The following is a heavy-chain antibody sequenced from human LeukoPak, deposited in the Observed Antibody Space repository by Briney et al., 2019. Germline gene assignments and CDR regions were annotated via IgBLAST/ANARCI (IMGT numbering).Heavy chain of an antibody. D-gene: IGHD3-9*01. CDR2: IYYSGST. CDR1: GGSISSYY. J-gene: IGHJ4*02. CDR3: AREGARYSFDY. Sequence: PSETLSLTCTVSGGSISSYYWSWIRQPPGKGLEWIGYIYYSGSTNYNPALKSRGTISVDTSKTQFSLKLSSVTAADTAVYYCAREGARYSFDYWGQGTLVTVSS. V-gene: IGHV4-59*01.